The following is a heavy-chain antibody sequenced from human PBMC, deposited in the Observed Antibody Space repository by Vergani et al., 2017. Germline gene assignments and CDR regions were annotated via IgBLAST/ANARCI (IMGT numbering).Heavy chain of an antibody. CDR3: ARSLVAGKGGY. CDR1: GFTFSSYS. CDR2: ISTTSDTI. J-gene: IGHJ4*02. Sequence: DVQLVESGGDLVQPGGSLRLSCAASGFTFSSYSMNWVRQAPGKGLEWISYISTTSDTIYYADSVRGRFTISRDNAKNSLYLEMNSPRVEDTAVYFCARSLVAGKGGYWGQGTRVAVSS. D-gene: IGHD6-19*01. V-gene: IGHV3-48*01.